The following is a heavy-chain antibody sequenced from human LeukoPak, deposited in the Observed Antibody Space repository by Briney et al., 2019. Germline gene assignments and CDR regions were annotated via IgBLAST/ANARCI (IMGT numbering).Heavy chain of an antibody. CDR1: GYTFTSYY. V-gene: IGHV1-46*01. D-gene: IGHD5-12*01. CDR2: INPSGGST. J-gene: IGHJ4*02. CDR3: ARKAGYSGYGWGRPIDY. Sequence: ASVKVSCKASGYTFTSYYMHWVRQAPGQGLEWMGIINPSGGSTSYAQKFQGRVTMTRDTSTSTVYMELSSLRSEDTAVYYCARKAGYSGYGWGRPIDYWGQGTLVTVSS.